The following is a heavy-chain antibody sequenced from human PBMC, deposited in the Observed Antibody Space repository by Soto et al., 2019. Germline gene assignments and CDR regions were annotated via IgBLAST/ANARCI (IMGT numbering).Heavy chain of an antibody. V-gene: IGHV1-69*13. CDR1: GGTFTNYA. D-gene: IGHD2-15*01. CDR3: ARTKEDMNARVFDY. Sequence: SVKVSCKPSGGTFTNYAFSWVRQAPGQGLEWMGGIIPIFGTPDYAQKFQGRVTITADESTSTAYMELSSLRSEDTAVYYCARTKEDMNARVFDYWGQGTRVTVSS. J-gene: IGHJ4*02. CDR2: IIPIFGTP.